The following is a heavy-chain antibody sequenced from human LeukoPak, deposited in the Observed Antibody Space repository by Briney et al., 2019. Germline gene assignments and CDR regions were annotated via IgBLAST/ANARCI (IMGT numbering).Heavy chain of an antibody. CDR2: IYTSGGT. V-gene: IGHV4-4*09. CDR1: GYSISSYY. CDR3: ARLSTSPDRYYLDY. J-gene: IGHJ4*02. D-gene: IGHD6-6*01. Sequence: SETLSLTCTVSGYSISSYYWSWIRQPPGKGLEWIGYIYTSGGTNYIPSLKGRVTISIDTSKNQFSLKLSSVTAADSAVYYCARLSTSPDRYYLDYWGQGTLVTVSS.